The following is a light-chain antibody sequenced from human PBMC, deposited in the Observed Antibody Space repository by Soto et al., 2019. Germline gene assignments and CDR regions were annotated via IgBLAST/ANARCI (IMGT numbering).Light chain of an antibody. V-gene: IGLV1-47*01. CDR3: AAWDDSLNGQGV. J-gene: IGLJ2*01. CDR2: RNN. Sequence: QSVLTQPPSASGTPGQRVTISFSGSSSDIGNNYVYWYQQIPGTAPKLLIYRNNQRPSGVPDRFSGSKSGTSASLAISGLRSEDEADYFCAAWDDSLNGQGVFGGGTKLTVL. CDR1: SSDIGNNY.